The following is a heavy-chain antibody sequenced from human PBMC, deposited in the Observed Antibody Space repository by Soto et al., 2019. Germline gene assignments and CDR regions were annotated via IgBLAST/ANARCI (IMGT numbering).Heavy chain of an antibody. D-gene: IGHD1-26*01. J-gene: IGHJ4*02. CDR2: IFSNDEK. CDR1: GFSLSNASMG. Sequence: QVTLMESGPVLVKPTETLTLTCTVSGFSLSNASMGVSWIRQPPGKALEWLAHIFSNDEKSYSTSLKSRLTTSKDTPNSQVVLTMTNMDPVDTATYYCARHGRGVGARPLDYWGQGTLVTVSS. V-gene: IGHV2-26*01. CDR3: ARHGRGVGARPLDY.